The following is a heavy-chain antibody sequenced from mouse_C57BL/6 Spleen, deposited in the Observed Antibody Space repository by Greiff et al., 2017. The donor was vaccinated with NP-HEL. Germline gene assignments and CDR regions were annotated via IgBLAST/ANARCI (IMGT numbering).Heavy chain of an antibody. CDR2: IYPGSGST. J-gene: IGHJ2*01. V-gene: IGHV1-55*01. CDR1: GYTFTSYW. CDR3: ARSAGSSHYFDY. Sequence: QVQLQQSGAELVKPGASVKMSCKASGYTFTSYWITWVKQRPGQGLEWIGDIYPGSGSTNYNEKFKSKATLTVDTSSSTAYMQLSSLTSEDSAVYDCARSAGSSHYFDYWGQGTTLTVSS. D-gene: IGHD1-1*01.